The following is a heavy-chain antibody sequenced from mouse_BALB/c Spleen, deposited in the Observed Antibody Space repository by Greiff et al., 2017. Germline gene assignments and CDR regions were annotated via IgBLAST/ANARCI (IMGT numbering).Heavy chain of an antibody. CDR1: GFTFSSYT. Sequence: EVKVVESGGGLVQPGGSLKLSCAASGFTFSSYTMSWVRQTPEKRLEWVAYISNGGGSTYYPDTVKGRFTISRDNAKNTLYLQMSSLKSEDTAMYYCARPYYGSSYVYFDYWGQGTTLTVSS. V-gene: IGHV5-12-2*01. D-gene: IGHD1-1*01. CDR3: ARPYYGSSYVYFDY. CDR2: ISNGGGST. J-gene: IGHJ2*01.